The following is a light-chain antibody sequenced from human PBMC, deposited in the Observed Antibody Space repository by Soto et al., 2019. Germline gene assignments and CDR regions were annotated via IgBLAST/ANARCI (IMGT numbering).Light chain of an antibody. CDR2: DAS. V-gene: IGKV3-11*01. Sequence: EIVLTQSPATLSLSPGERATLSRRASQSVSSYLAWYQQKPGQAPRLLIYDASNRATGIPARFSGSGSGTDFTLTISSLEPEDFAVYYCQQRSNWPPITFXQGTRLEIK. CDR1: QSVSSY. CDR3: QQRSNWPPIT. J-gene: IGKJ5*01.